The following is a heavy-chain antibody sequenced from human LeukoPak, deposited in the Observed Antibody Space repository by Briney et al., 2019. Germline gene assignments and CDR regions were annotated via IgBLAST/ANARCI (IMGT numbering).Heavy chain of an antibody. D-gene: IGHD6-19*01. J-gene: IGHJ4*02. CDR2: INNDGTTT. CDR1: GFTLRDYW. CDR3: ARGLRNGFYGTDF. Sequence: GGSLRLSCAVSGFTLRDYWMEWVRQAPGKGLVWVSCINNDGTTTNYADSVKGRFTISRDNAKNTLYLQINSLTAEDTGVYYCARGLRNGFYGTDFWGQGTLVTVSS. V-gene: IGHV3-74*01.